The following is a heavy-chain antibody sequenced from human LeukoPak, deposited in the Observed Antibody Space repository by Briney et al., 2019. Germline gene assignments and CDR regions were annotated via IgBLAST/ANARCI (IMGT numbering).Heavy chain of an antibody. CDR1: GFTFSSYA. Sequence: GGSLRLSCAASGFTFSSYAMSWVRQAPVKGLEWVSYISSSGSTIYYADSVKGRFTISRDNAKNSLYLQMNSLRAEDTAVYYCARWAGTGFDYWGQGTLVTVSS. D-gene: IGHD6-19*01. V-gene: IGHV3-48*04. CDR2: ISSSGSTI. J-gene: IGHJ4*02. CDR3: ARWAGTGFDY.